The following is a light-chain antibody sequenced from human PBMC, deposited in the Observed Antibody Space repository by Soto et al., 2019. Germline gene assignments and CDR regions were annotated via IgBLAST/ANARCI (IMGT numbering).Light chain of an antibody. J-gene: IGLJ2*01. CDR1: SSDVGGYNF. V-gene: IGLV2-11*01. Sequence: QSALTQPRSVSGSPGQSVTISCTGTSSDVGGYNFVSWYQQHPGKAPKLMISDVSVRPSGVPDRFSGSKSANTASLTISGLQAEDEADYFCCSYAGSSTLLFGGGTKLTVL. CDR3: CSYAGSSTLL. CDR2: DVS.